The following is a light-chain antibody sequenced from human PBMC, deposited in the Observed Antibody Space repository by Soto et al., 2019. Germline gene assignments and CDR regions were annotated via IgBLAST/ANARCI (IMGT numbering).Light chain of an antibody. CDR1: QSVSSSY. V-gene: IGKV3-20*01. CDR3: QQYGSSPPVT. CDR2: GAS. Sequence: EIVLTQSPGTLSLSPGERATLSCRASQSVSSSYLAWYQQKPGQAPRLLIYGASSRATGIPDRFSGSASGTDSTLTIRRLEPEDSAVYYCQQYGSSPPVTFGQGTRLEI. J-gene: IGKJ5*01.